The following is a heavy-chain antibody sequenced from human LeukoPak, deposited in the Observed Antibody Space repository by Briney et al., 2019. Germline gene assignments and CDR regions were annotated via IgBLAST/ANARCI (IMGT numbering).Heavy chain of an antibody. CDR2: ISYDGSNK. Sequence: GRSLRLSCAASGFTFSSYGMNWVRQAPGKGLEWVAVISYDGSNKYYADSVKGRFTISRDNSKNTLYLQMNSLRAEDTAVYYCAKDRVGYCSGGSCYSEAYWFDPWGQGTLVTVSS. CDR1: GFTFSSYG. D-gene: IGHD2-15*01. V-gene: IGHV3-30*18. J-gene: IGHJ5*02. CDR3: AKDRVGYCSGGSCYSEAYWFDP.